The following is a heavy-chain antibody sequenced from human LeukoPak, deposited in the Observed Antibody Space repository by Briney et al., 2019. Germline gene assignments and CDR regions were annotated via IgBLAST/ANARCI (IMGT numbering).Heavy chain of an antibody. D-gene: IGHD1-26*01. V-gene: IGHV3-21*01. CDR1: EFNFSSYT. CDR2: ISITSDYI. CDR3: ARARSSGSHRVVNAFDV. J-gene: IGHJ3*01. Sequence: GGSLRLSCAASEFNFSSYTMNWVPQAPGKGLEWVSSISITSDYIYYPDSMKGRFTISRDNAKNSLYLQMNSLRAEDTAVYYWARARSSGSHRVVNAFDVWGQGTMVTVSS.